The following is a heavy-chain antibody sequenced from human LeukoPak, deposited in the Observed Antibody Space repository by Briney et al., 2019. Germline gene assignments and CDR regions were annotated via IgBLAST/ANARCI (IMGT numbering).Heavy chain of an antibody. CDR3: ARGDIYGRFDY. V-gene: IGHV4-59*01. D-gene: IGHD1-26*01. J-gene: IGHJ4*02. Sequence: PSETLSLTCTVSGGSISRYYWSWIRQPPGKGLEWIGYMSYSGSTNYNPSLKSRVTISVDTSKNQFSLKLSSVTAADTAVYYCARGDIYGRFDYWGQGTLVTVSS. CDR1: GGSISRYY. CDR2: MSYSGST.